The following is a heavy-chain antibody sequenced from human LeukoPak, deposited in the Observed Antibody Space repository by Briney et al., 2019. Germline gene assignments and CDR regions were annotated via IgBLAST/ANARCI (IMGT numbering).Heavy chain of an antibody. Sequence: PGGPLRLSCAASGFTVSSNYMSWVRQAPGKGLEWVSVIYSGGSTYYADSVKGRFTISRDNSKNTLYLQMNSLRAEDTAVYYCARLYSGYDWANYYYYYMDVWGKGTTVTVSS. CDR2: IYSGGST. D-gene: IGHD5-12*01. CDR1: GFTVSSNY. V-gene: IGHV3-53*01. CDR3: ARLYSGYDWANYYYYYMDV. J-gene: IGHJ6*03.